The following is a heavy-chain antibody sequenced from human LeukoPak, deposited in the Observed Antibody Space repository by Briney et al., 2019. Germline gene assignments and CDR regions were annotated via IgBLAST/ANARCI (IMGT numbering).Heavy chain of an antibody. CDR3: ASSLGSSSPQHLGY. CDR1: GGTFSSYA. CDR2: IIPIFGTA. D-gene: IGHD6-6*01. J-gene: IGHJ4*02. V-gene: IGHV1-69*05. Sequence: SVKVSCKASGGTFSSYAISWVRQAPGQGLEWMGRIIPIFGTANYAQKFQGRVTITTDESTSTAYMELSSLRSEDTAVYYCASSLGSSSPQHLGYWGQGTLVTVSS.